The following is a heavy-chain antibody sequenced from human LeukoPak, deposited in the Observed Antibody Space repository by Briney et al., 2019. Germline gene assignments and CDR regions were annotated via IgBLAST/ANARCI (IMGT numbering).Heavy chain of an antibody. CDR1: GFTFSSYG. CDR3: ARDFPPPVKRNYYDSSGYYWNLDY. CDR2: ISYDGSNK. D-gene: IGHD3-22*01. Sequence: PGGSLRLSCAASGFTFSSYGMHWVRQAPGKGLEWVAVISYDGSNKYYADSVKGQFTISRDNSKNTLYLQMNSLRAEDTAVYYCARDFPPPVKRNYYDSSGYYWNLDYWGQGTLVTVSS. J-gene: IGHJ4*02. V-gene: IGHV3-30*03.